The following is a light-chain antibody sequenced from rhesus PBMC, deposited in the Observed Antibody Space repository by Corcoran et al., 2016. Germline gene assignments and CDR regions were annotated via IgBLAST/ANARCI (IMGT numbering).Light chain of an antibody. CDR2: YAS. CDR3: QQYSDSPLT. V-gene: IGKV1-66*01. CDR1: QVINNF. J-gene: IGKJ4*01. Sequence: DIQMTQSPSSLSASVGDRVTITCRASQVINNFLTWYQQKPWKAPKPLIYYASHLETGVPSRFSGSGSGTDYTLTSNSLQPEDVATYYCQQYSDSPLTFGGGTKVDIK.